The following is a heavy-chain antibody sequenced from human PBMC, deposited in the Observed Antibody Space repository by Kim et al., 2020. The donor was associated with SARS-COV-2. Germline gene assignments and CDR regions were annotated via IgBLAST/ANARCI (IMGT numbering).Heavy chain of an antibody. CDR1: GYPFSSST. D-gene: IGHD4-17*01. CDR3: VRSFTPDYHGEYFDS. CDR2: SSTYNDDT. J-gene: IGHJ4*02. V-gene: IGHV1-18*01. Sequence: ASVKVSCKTSGYPFSSSTICWVRQAPGQGLQWMGWSSTYNDDTTYAPTFQGRLTLTTDPSTNTAYMQLGNLRSDDTAVYYCVRSFTPDYHGEYFDSWAQGTLVTVSS.